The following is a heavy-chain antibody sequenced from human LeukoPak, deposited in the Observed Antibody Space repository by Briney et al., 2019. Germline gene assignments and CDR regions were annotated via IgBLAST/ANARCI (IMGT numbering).Heavy chain of an antibody. CDR3: ARHLVRGVIDPPDYFDY. D-gene: IGHD3-10*01. CDR1: GGSFSGYY. V-gene: IGHV4-34*01. Sequence: SETLSLTCAVYGGSFSGYYWSWIRQPPGKGLEWIGEINHSGSTNYNPSLKTRVTISVDTSKNQFSLKLSSVTAADTAVYYCARHLVRGVIDPPDYFDYWGQGTLVTVSS. J-gene: IGHJ4*02. CDR2: INHSGST.